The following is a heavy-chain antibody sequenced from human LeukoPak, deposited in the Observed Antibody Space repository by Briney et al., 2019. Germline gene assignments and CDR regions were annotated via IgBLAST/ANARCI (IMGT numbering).Heavy chain of an antibody. J-gene: IGHJ4*02. V-gene: IGHV4-59*08. Sequence: SETLSLTCTVSGGSISRYYWSWIRQPPGMGLEGIGYIYYSGSTNYNPSLKSRVTISVDTSKNQFSLKLSSVTAADTAVYYCARQGSGWCFDYWGQGTLVPVSS. CDR3: ARQGSGWCFDY. CDR1: GGSISRYY. D-gene: IGHD6-19*01. CDR2: IYYSGST.